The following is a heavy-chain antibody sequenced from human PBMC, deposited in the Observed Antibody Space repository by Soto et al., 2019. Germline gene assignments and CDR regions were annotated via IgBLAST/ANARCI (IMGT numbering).Heavy chain of an antibody. Sequence: ASETLSLTCAVYGASLSDNYCNWLRQPPGKGLEWNGEINHSGNTNYNPSFRSRFTISIETSKNQSSLNLRSVAAADTAGYYCARGKGELDDWGQGTPVTVSS. D-gene: IGHD3-16*01. CDR1: GASLSDNY. CDR3: ARGKGELDD. CDR2: INHSGNT. V-gene: IGHV4-34*01. J-gene: IGHJ4*02.